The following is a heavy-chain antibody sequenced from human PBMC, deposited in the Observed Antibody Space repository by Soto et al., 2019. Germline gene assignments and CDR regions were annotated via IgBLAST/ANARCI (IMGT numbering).Heavy chain of an antibody. V-gene: IGHV3-30-3*01. J-gene: IGHJ6*02. D-gene: IGHD2-15*01. CDR2: IAYDGSTA. Sequence: QVQLVESGGGVVQPGGSLRLSCAASGFTFRNHAMHWVRQAPGKGLACLAVIAYDGSTAFYRDSVKGRFTISRDNSKNTLYLNRNSLRSEDTGGYYCARGDREDILVVVGARPGEYGIDIWGQGTTVTVAS. CDR1: GFTFRNHA. CDR3: ARGDREDILVVVGARPGEYGIDI.